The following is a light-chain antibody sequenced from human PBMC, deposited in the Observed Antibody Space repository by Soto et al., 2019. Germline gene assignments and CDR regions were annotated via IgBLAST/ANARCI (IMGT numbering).Light chain of an antibody. J-gene: IGKJ1*01. CDR1: QSVGTK. CDR2: GAS. Sequence: IVMTQSPATLSVSPGERATLSCRASQSVGTKLAWYQQTRGQAPRLLIYGASNRATGVPARFSGSVSGTEFTLTISSLQYEDFAVYYCQQYSSWLWTFGQGTKVEIK. V-gene: IGKV3-15*01. CDR3: QQYSSWLWT.